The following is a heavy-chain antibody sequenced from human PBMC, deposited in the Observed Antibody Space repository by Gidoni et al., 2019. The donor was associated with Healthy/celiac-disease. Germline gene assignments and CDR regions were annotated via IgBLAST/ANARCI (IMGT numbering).Heavy chain of an antibody. Sequence: QVQLQQWGAGLLTPSETLSITCAVYGGPSSGYYWRWIRQPPGKGLGWIGEINHRGSTNYNPTLKSRVTKSVDTSKNQFSLKLSSVTAADTAVYYWARAPYSSSWSGSRRLYYYYGMDVWGQGTTVTVSS. CDR2: INHRGST. D-gene: IGHD6-13*01. CDR3: ARAPYSSSWSGSRRLYYYYGMDV. J-gene: IGHJ6*02. CDR1: GGPSSGYY. V-gene: IGHV4-34*01.